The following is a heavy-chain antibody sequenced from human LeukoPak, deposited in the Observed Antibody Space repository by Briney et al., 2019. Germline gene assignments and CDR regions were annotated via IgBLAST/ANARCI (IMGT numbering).Heavy chain of an antibody. Sequence: PSETLSLTCTVSGGSISSYYWSWLRQPAGKGLEWIGRIYTSGSTNYNPSLKSRVTMSVDTSKNQFSLKLSSVTAADTAVYYCARDADYYDSSGYYHYFDYWGQGTLVTVSS. CDR2: IYTSGST. D-gene: IGHD3-22*01. J-gene: IGHJ4*02. CDR1: GGSISSYY. V-gene: IGHV4-4*07. CDR3: ARDADYYDSSGYYHYFDY.